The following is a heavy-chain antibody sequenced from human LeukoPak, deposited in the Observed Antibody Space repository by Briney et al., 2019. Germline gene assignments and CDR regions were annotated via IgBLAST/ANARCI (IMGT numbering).Heavy chain of an antibody. V-gene: IGHV1-69*13. J-gene: IGHJ6*03. CDR1: GGTFSSYA. D-gene: IGHD6-13*01. CDR3: ARTTEAHSWRTRYYDYYMDV. Sequence: SVKVSCKASGGTFSSYAISWVRQAPGQGLEWIGGIIPIFGTANYAQKFQGRVTITADESTSTAYMELSSLRSEDTAVYYCARTTEAHSWRTRYYDYYMDVWGKGTTVTVSS. CDR2: IIPIFGTA.